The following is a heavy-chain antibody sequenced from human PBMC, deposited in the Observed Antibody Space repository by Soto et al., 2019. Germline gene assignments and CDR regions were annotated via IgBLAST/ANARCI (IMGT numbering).Heavy chain of an antibody. V-gene: IGHV5-51*01. CDR2: IYPGDSDT. D-gene: IGHD5-12*01. Sequence: GESLTISCKVSGYSFTSYWIGWVRQMPGKGLEWMGIIYPGDSDTRYSPSFQGQVTISADKSISTAYLQWSSLKASDTAMYYCARHAISGYDAYYGMDVWGQGTTVTVSS. J-gene: IGHJ6*02. CDR3: ARHAISGYDAYYGMDV. CDR1: GYSFTSYW.